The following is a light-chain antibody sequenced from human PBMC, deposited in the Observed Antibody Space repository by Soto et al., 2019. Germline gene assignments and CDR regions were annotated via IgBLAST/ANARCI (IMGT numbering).Light chain of an antibody. CDR3: VQTLQTRT. CDR1: QSLLHTNGHNY. CDR2: LGS. Sequence: IVMTQSPLSLPVTPGEPASISCRSSQSLLHTNGHNYLDWYLQKPGQSPQLLIYLGSNRASGXPXMFSGSGSGTDFTLKISRVEADDVGVYYCVQTLQTRTFAQGTKVEIK. V-gene: IGKV2-28*01. J-gene: IGKJ1*01.